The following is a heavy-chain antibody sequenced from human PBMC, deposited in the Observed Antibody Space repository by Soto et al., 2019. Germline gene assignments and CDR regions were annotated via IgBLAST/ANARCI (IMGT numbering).Heavy chain of an antibody. D-gene: IGHD6-6*01. Sequence: LRLSCAASGFTFSSYAMSWVRQAPGKGLEWVSAISGSGGSTYYADSVKGRFTISRDNSKNTLYLQMNSLRAEDTAVYYCARGIAARPYYYYGMDVWGQGTTVTVSS. CDR2: ISGSGGST. V-gene: IGHV3-23*01. CDR1: GFTFSSYA. J-gene: IGHJ6*02. CDR3: ARGIAARPYYYYGMDV.